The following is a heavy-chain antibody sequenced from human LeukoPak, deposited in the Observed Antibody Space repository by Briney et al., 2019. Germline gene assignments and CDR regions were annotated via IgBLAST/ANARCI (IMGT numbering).Heavy chain of an antibody. V-gene: IGHV3-21*01. CDR3: ASYLAAAGNYYFDY. D-gene: IGHD6-13*01. Sequence: GSLRLSRAASGFTFSSYSMNWVRQAPGKGLEWVSSISSSSSYIYYADSVKGRFTISRDNAKNSLYLQMNSLRAEDTAVYYCASYLAAAGNYYFDYWGQGTLVTVSS. CDR1: GFTFSSYS. CDR2: ISSSSSYI. J-gene: IGHJ4*02.